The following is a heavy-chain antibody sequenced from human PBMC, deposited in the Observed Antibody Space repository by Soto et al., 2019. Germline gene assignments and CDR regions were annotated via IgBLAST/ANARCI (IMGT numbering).Heavy chain of an antibody. CDR1: GGTFSSYA. J-gene: IGHJ6*02. CDR3: ARDAYVYDFWSLYYYYGMDV. D-gene: IGHD3-3*01. V-gene: IGHV1-69*06. Sequence: QVQLVQSGAEVKKPGSSVKVSCKASGGTFSSYAISWVRQAPGQGLEWMGGIIPIFGTANYAQKFQGRVTITADKSTRTAYMELSSLRSEDTAVYYCARDAYVYDFWSLYYYYGMDVWGQGTTVTVSS. CDR2: IIPIFGTA.